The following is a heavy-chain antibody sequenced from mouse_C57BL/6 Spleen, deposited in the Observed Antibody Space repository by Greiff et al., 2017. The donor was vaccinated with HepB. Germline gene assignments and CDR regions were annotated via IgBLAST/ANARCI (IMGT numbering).Heavy chain of an antibody. J-gene: IGHJ2*01. CDR1: GFTFSSYA. Sequence: EVMLVESGGGLVKPGGSLKLSCAASGFTFSSYAMSWVRQTPEKRLEWVATISDGGSYTYYPDNVKGRFTISRDNAKNNLYLQMSHLKSEDTAMYYGARDYYGSSYYVDYWGQGTTLTVSS. CDR3: ARDYYGSSYYVDY. D-gene: IGHD1-1*01. V-gene: IGHV5-4*01. CDR2: ISDGGSYT.